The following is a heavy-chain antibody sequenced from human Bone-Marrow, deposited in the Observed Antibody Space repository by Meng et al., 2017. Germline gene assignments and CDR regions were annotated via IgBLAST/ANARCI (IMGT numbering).Heavy chain of an antibody. V-gene: IGHV5-51*01. CDR1: GYSFTSYW. D-gene: IGHD3-22*01. CDR3: ASKSDQYYYDSSGYYWNAFDI. Sequence: GSLRLSCKGSGYSFTSYWIGWVRQMPGKGLEWMGIIYPGDSDTRYSPSFQGQVTISADKSISTAYLQWSSLKASDTAMYYCASKSDQYYYDSSGYYWNAFDIWGQGTMVTVSS. J-gene: IGHJ3*02. CDR2: IYPGDSDT.